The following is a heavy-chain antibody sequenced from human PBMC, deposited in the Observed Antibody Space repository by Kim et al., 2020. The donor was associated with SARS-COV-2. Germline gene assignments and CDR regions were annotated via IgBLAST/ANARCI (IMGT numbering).Heavy chain of an antibody. J-gene: IGHJ4*02. CDR2: IWYDGSNK. CDR1: GFTFSSYG. CDR3: ARAQTVEMATILPGFDY. Sequence: GGSLRLSCAASGFTFSSYGMHWVRQAPGKGLEWVAVIWYDGSNKYYADSVKGRFTISRDNSKNTLYLQMNSLRAEDTAVYYCARAQTVEMATILPGFDYWGQGTLVTVSS. D-gene: IGHD5-12*01. V-gene: IGHV3-33*01.